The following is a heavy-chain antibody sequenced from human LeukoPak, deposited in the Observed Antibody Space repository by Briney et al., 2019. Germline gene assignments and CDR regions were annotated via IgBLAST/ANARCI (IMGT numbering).Heavy chain of an antibody. CDR3: ARDYRERYYYYGMDV. Sequence: GGSLRLSCAASGFTFSSYGMHWVRQAPGKGLEWVAVIWYDGSNKYYADSVKGRFTISRDNSKNTLYLQMNSLRAEDTAVYYCARDYRERYYYYGMDVWGQGTTVTVSS. V-gene: IGHV3-33*01. D-gene: IGHD1-1*01. CDR1: GFTFSSYG. J-gene: IGHJ6*02. CDR2: IWYDGSNK.